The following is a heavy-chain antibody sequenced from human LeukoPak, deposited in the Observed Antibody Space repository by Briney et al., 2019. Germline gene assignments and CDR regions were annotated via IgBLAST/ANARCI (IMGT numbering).Heavy chain of an antibody. CDR1: GGSISSSSYY. V-gene: IGHV4-39*01. Sequence: SETLSLTCTVSGGSISSSSYYWGWIRQPPGKGLEWIGSIYYSGSTYYNPSLKSRVTISVDTSKNQFSLKLSSVTAADTAVYYCARATGGRDYYYYYMDVWGKGTTVTVSS. CDR2: IYYSGST. J-gene: IGHJ6*03. CDR3: ARATGGRDYYYYYMDV. D-gene: IGHD1-26*01.